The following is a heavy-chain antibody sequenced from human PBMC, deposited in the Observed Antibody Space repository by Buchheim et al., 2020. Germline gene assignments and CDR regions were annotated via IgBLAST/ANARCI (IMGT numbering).Heavy chain of an antibody. CDR3: AKSGRGGKGPCFDL. CDR1: GFSFSSYA. V-gene: IGHV3-23*01. CDR2: ISGVGGTT. Sequence: EVQLLESGGGLVQPGGSLRISCAASGFSFSSYAMSWVRQAPGRGLQWVSTISGVGGTTYYADSVKGRFTISRDNSKTTLYLQMNSLRAEDTAVYYCAKSGRGGKGPCFDLWGRGTL. D-gene: IGHD4-23*01. J-gene: IGHJ2*01.